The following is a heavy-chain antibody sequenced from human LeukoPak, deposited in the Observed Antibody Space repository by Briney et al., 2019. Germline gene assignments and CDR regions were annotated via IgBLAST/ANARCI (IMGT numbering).Heavy chain of an antibody. Sequence: SETLSLTCTVSGGSVSSGSYYWSWIRRPPGKGLEWIGYIYYSGSTNYNPSLKSRVTISVDTSKNQFSLKLSSVTAADTAVYHCAREAMYSYGNNFDYWGQGTLVTVSS. CDR1: GGSVSSGSYY. D-gene: IGHD5-18*01. CDR2: IYYSGST. J-gene: IGHJ4*02. V-gene: IGHV4-61*01. CDR3: AREAMYSYGNNFDY.